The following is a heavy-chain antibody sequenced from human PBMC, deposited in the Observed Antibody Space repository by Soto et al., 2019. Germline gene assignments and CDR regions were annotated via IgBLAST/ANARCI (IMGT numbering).Heavy chain of an antibody. D-gene: IGHD3-3*01. V-gene: IGHV3-23*01. Sequence: GGSLRLSCAASGFTFSSYAMSWVRQAPGKGLEWVSAISGSGGSTYYADSVKGRFTISRDNSKNTLYLQMNSLRAEDTAVYYCAKLRGNFWIETVGYFDYWGQGTLVTVSS. J-gene: IGHJ4*02. CDR3: AKLRGNFWIETVGYFDY. CDR2: ISGSGGST. CDR1: GFTFSSYA.